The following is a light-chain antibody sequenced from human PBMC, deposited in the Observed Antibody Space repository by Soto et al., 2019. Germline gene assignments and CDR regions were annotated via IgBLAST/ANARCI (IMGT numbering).Light chain of an antibody. CDR1: QSVSSGY. CDR2: GAS. CDR3: QQYGSSPPIT. Sequence: EIVLTQSPGTLSLSPGERATLSCRASQSVSSGYLAWYQQKPGQAPRLLIYGASTRATGIPDRFSCSGSGTDFTLTISRLEPEDFAVYYCQQYGSSPPITFGQGTRLEIK. V-gene: IGKV3-20*01. J-gene: IGKJ5*01.